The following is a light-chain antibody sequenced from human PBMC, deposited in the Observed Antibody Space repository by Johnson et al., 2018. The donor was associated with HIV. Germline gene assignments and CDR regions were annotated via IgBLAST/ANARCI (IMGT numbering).Light chain of an antibody. J-gene: IGLJ1*01. CDR3: GTWDSSLSAGV. CDR2: DNN. CDR1: SSNIGNNY. Sequence: QLVLTQPPSVSAAPGQKVTVSCSGSSSNIGNNYVYWYQQFPGTAPKLLIYDNNKRPSGIPDRFSGSKSGTSATLGITGLQTGDEADYYCGTWDSSLSAGVFGTGTNVTVL. V-gene: IGLV1-51*01.